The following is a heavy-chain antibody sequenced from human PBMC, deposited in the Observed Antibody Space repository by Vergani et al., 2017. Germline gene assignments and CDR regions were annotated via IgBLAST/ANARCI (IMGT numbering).Heavy chain of an antibody. D-gene: IGHD2-2*01. CDR2: IYYSGST. CDR1: GGSISSSSYY. J-gene: IGHJ4*02. Sequence: QLHLQESGPGLVKPSETLSLTCTVSGGSISSSSYYWGWIRQPPGKGLEWIGSIYYSGSTYYHPSLKSRVTISVDTYKNQFSLKLSSVTAADTAVYYCARSHIVVVPAAIGEIDYWGQGTLVTVSS. V-gene: IGHV4-39*01. CDR3: ARSHIVVVPAAIGEIDY.